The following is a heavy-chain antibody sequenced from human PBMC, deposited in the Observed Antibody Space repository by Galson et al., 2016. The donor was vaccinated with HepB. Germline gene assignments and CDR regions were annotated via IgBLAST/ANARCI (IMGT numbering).Heavy chain of an antibody. D-gene: IGHD2-15*01. V-gene: IGHV3-53*04. Sequence: SLRLSCAASGFTVSTNYMSWVRQAPGKGLEWVSVIYGGGSTTCADSVKGRFTISRHNSKNTLYLQMNSLRTEDTAVYYCARPLPNVGYGMDVWGQGTTVTVSS. CDR2: IYGGGST. CDR1: GFTVSTNY. J-gene: IGHJ6*02. CDR3: ARPLPNVGYGMDV.